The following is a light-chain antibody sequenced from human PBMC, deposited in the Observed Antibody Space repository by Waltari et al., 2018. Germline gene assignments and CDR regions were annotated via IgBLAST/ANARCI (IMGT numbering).Light chain of an antibody. J-gene: IGLJ3*02. CDR2: NVN. Sequence: QPALTQPASVSGSPGQSITISCTGTSNDVGGYNYVSWYQQYPGKAPTLMIYNVNKRPSGVSKRFSGSKSGNTASLTISGLQAEDEAHYHCSSYTASSTWVFGGGTKVTVL. CDR1: SNDVGGYNY. CDR3: SSYTASSTWV. V-gene: IGLV2-14*03.